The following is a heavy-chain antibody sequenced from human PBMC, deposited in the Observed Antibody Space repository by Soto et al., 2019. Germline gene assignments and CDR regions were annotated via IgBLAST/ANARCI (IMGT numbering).Heavy chain of an antibody. CDR3: ASAFGVVITYYYYGMDV. V-gene: IGHV3-30-3*01. CDR1: GFTFSSYA. Sequence: LRLSCAASGFTFSSYAMHWVRQAPGKGLEWVAVISYDGSNKYYADSVKGRFTISRDNSKNTLYLQMNSLRAEDTAVYYCASAFGVVITYYYYGMDVWGQGTTVTVSS. D-gene: IGHD3-3*01. CDR2: ISYDGSNK. J-gene: IGHJ6*02.